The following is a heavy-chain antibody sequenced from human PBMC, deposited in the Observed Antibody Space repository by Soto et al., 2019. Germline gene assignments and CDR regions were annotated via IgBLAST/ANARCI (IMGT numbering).Heavy chain of an antibody. D-gene: IGHD3-16*01. Sequence: PGGSLRLSCAASGFTFRIYSLHWVRQSPGKGLEWVGVMWYDGTNKYYGESVKGRFTISRDNSENTLYLQMNSLRVEDTAVYYCARDATFGTKGGSFDIWGHGTLVTVSS. CDR3: ARDATFGTKGGSFDI. J-gene: IGHJ3*02. CDR1: GFTFRIYS. CDR2: MWYDGTNK. V-gene: IGHV3-33*01.